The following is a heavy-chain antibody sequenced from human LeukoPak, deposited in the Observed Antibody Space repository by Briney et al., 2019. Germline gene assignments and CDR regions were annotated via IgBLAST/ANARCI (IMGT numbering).Heavy chain of an antibody. CDR1: GYTFTGYY. CDR2: IIPILGIA. J-gene: IGHJ6*04. CDR3: ARTLGMATMDV. D-gene: IGHD5-24*01. V-gene: IGHV1-69*02. Sequence: ASVKVSCKASGYTFTGYYMHWVRQAPGQGLEWMGRIIPILGIANYAQKFQGRVTITADKSTSTAYMELSSLRSEDTAVYYCARTLGMATMDVWGKGTTVTVSS.